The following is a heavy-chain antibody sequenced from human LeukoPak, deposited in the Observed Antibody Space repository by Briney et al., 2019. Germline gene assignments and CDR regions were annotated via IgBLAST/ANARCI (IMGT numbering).Heavy chain of an antibody. D-gene: IGHD4-23*01. Sequence: SETLSLTCTVSGGSISSSSYYWGRIRQPPGKGLEWIGSIYYSGSTYYNPSLKSRVTISVDTSKNQFSLKLSSVTAADTAVYYCARHGADYGGPTGAFDIWGQGTMVTVSS. V-gene: IGHV4-39*07. CDR1: GGSISSSSYY. J-gene: IGHJ3*02. CDR3: ARHGADYGGPTGAFDI. CDR2: IYYSGST.